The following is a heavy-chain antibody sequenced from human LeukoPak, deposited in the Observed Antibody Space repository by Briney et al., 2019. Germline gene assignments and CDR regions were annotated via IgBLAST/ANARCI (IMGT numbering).Heavy chain of an antibody. Sequence: GGSLRLSCAASGFTFSSYAMHWVRQAPGKGLEWVAVISYDGSNKYYADSVKGRFTIPRDNSKNTLYLQMNSLRAEDTAVYYCARERVRASYDFWSGYYERYYYYGMDVWGQGTTVTVSS. CDR2: ISYDGSNK. CDR1: GFTFSSYA. J-gene: IGHJ6*02. CDR3: ARERVRASYDFWSGYYERYYYYGMDV. V-gene: IGHV3-30-3*01. D-gene: IGHD3-3*01.